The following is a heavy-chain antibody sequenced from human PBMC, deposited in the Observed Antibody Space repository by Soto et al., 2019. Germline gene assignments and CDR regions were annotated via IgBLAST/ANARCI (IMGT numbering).Heavy chain of an antibody. CDR3: ARDRDDYGSGNYYNRIDF. CDR2: IIPIFGTP. CDR1: GGIFSTYA. Sequence: QVQLVQSGAEVKKPGSSVKVSCKASGGIFSTYAISWLRQAPGQGLEWMGGIIPIFGTPNYAQRFQGRVTITADESTSPAYMKQSSLRSEDTAVYYCARDRDDYGSGNYYNRIDFWGQGTLVTVSS. J-gene: IGHJ4*02. D-gene: IGHD3-10*01. V-gene: IGHV1-69*01.